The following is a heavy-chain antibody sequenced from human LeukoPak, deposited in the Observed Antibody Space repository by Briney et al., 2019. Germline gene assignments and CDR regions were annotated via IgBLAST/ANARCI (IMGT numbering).Heavy chain of an antibody. Sequence: SETLSLTCTVSGGSISSSRYYWGWIRQPPGKGLEWIGSIYYSGSTYYNPSLKSRVTISVDTSKNQFSLKVSSVTAADTAVYYCARVPRRSGSALDYWGQGTLVTVSS. V-gene: IGHV4-39*07. CDR3: ARVPRRSGSALDY. J-gene: IGHJ4*02. D-gene: IGHD1-26*01. CDR2: IYYSGST. CDR1: GGSISSSRYY.